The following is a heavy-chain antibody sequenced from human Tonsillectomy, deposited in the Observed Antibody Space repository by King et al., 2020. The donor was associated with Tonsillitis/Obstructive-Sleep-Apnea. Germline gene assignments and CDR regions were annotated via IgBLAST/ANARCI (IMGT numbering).Heavy chain of an antibody. V-gene: IGHV3-11*05. CDR2: ITSSSSYT. D-gene: IGHD2-2*01. Sequence: VQLVESGGGLVKPGGSLRLSCAASGFTFSDYYMSWIRQAPGKGLEWISYITSSSSYTNYADSVKGRFTISRDNAKNSLYQQMNSLRAEDTAVYYCARVDCSSTSCYPNFDYWGQGTLVTVSS. J-gene: IGHJ4*02. CDR1: GFTFSDYY. CDR3: ARVDCSSTSCYPNFDY.